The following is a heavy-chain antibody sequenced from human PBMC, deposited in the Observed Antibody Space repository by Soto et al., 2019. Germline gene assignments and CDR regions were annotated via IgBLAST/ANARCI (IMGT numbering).Heavy chain of an antibody. J-gene: IGHJ4*02. CDR3: AQDEGSGRYYNS. CDR1: GFTFSSYA. D-gene: IGHD1-26*01. V-gene: IGHV3-23*01. CDR2: ISGSGGGT. Sequence: EVQLLESGGGLVQPGGSLRRSCAASGFTFSSYAMTWVRQAPGKGLEWVSAISGSGGGTSFADSVKGRFTISRDNSKNTLYLQMNSLRAEDTAVYYCAQDEGSGRYYNSWGQGTLVTVSS.